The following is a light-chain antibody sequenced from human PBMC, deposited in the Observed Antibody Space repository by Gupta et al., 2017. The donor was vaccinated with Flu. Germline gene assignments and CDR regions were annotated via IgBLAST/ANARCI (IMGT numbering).Light chain of an antibody. CDR2: WAT. CDR3: QQYCDVPFT. CDR1: HSVLYDSTKKYY. J-gene: IGKJ4*01. V-gene: IGKV4-1*01. Sequence: NCKSSHSVLYDSTKKYYLSWYQQKPGPPPQLLISWATTRKSGVPNRFSASWSGTDFTLTIASLQAEYVAVYYYQQYCDVPFTFGGGTKVEIK.